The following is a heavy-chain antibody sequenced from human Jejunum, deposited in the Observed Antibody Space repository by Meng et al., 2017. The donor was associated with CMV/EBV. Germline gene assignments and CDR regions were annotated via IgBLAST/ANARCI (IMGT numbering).Heavy chain of an antibody. J-gene: IGHJ4*02. CDR3: VRHTFSGNPGGIDS. CDR1: GGPIGRSGTC. D-gene: IGHD4-23*01. CDR2: QCHADDT. Sequence: QLSVREVGPGAGEQSATLSRARTVSGGPIGRSGTCGGWIRPPPRKGLEWIGSQCHADDTYYNPSLMGRVTISVDTSKNQVSLKLTSVTAADTSIYYCVRHTFSGNPGGIDSWGQGILVTVSS. V-gene: IGHV4-39*01.